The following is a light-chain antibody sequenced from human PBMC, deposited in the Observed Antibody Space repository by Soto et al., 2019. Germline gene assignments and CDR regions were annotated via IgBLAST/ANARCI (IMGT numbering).Light chain of an antibody. Sequence: QSALTQPASVSGSPGQSITISCTGTSSDVGNYNLVSWYQQHPGKAPKLMMYEGTERPSGVSNRFSGSKSGNTASLTISGLQAKDEADYYCCSYAGGGTYVFGTGTKLTVL. J-gene: IGLJ1*01. CDR2: EGT. V-gene: IGLV2-23*01. CDR3: CSYAGGGTYV. CDR1: SSDVGNYNL.